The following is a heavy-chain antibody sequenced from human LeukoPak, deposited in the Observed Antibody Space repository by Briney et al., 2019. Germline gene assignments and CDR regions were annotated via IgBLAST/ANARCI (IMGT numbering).Heavy chain of an antibody. CDR1: GGSFSGYY. CDR2: INHSGST. V-gene: IGHV4-34*01. CDR3: ARFLSGYYISWFDP. D-gene: IGHD3-3*01. Sequence: SETLSLTCAVYGGSFSGYYWSWIRQPPGKGLEWIGKINHSGSTNYNPSLKSRVTISVDTSKDQFSLKLSSVTAADTAVYYCARFLSGYYISWFDPWGQGTLVTVSS. J-gene: IGHJ5*02.